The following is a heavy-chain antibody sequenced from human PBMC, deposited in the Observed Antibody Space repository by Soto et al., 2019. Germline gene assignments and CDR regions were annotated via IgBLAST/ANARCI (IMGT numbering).Heavy chain of an antibody. CDR2: IYYSGST. D-gene: IGHD4-17*01. CDR1: GGSISSSSYY. Sequence: QLQLQESGPGLVKPSETLSLTCTVSGGSISSSSYYWGWIRQPPGKGLEWIGSIYYSGSTYYNPSLKSRVTISVDTSKNQFSLKLSSVTAADTFVYYCARLSSDYGDYYFDYWGQGTLVTVSS. CDR3: ARLSSDYGDYYFDY. J-gene: IGHJ4*02. V-gene: IGHV4-39*01.